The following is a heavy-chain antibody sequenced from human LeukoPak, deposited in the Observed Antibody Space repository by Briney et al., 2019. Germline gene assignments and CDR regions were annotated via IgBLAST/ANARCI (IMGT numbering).Heavy chain of an antibody. CDR2: ISSDGSSK. V-gene: IGHV3-30*01. D-gene: IGHD1-26*01. Sequence: PGGSLGLSCAASGFTFNHYAMCWVRQAPGKGLEWVAVISSDGSSKKYADSVKGRFTISRDNSKNTVDLQMNSLRPEDKAVYYCARDVGETDYWGQGTLVTVSP. CDR3: ARDVGETDY. J-gene: IGHJ4*02. CDR1: GFTFNHYA.